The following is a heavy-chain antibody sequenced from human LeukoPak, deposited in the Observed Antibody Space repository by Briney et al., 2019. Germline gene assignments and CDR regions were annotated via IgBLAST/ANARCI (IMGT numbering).Heavy chain of an antibody. D-gene: IGHD3-10*01. Sequence: ASVKVSCKTSGYRFTTYSVSWVRQAPGQGLEWMGWISAYNNNTDFAQKFQDRVTLTTDTSTSTAYMELRSLRSDDSAVYYCVRVTMVRGVISWYYYYGMDVWGQGTTVTVSS. CDR3: VRVTMVRGVISWYYYYGMDV. CDR2: ISAYNNNT. V-gene: IGHV1-18*04. J-gene: IGHJ6*02. CDR1: GYRFTTYS.